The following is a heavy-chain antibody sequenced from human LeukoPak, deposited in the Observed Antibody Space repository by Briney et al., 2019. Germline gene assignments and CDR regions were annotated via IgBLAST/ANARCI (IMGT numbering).Heavy chain of an antibody. D-gene: IGHD6-13*01. V-gene: IGHV1-24*01. Sequence: ASVEVSCKVSGYTLTELSMHWVRQAPGKGLEWMGGFDPEDGETIYAQKFQGRVSMTEDTSTDTAYMELSSLRSEDTAVYYCARDPRSSSWYYFDYWGQGTLVTVSS. CDR1: GYTLTELS. J-gene: IGHJ4*02. CDR3: ARDPRSSSWYYFDY. CDR2: FDPEDGET.